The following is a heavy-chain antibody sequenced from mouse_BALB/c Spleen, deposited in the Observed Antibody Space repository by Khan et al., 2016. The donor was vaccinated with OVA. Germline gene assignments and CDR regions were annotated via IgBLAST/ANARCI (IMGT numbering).Heavy chain of an antibody. CDR3: ASHLTGSFAY. V-gene: IGHV5-6*01. D-gene: IGHD4-1*01. CDR1: GFTFSSYG. Sequence: EVQLQESGGDLVKPGGSLKLSCAASGFTFSSYGMSWVRQTPDKRLEWVATISSDGSYNYYPASVKGRFTISRDNVKNTLYLQMSSLKSEDTAMYYCASHLTGSFAYWGQGTLVTVSA. CDR2: ISSDGSYN. J-gene: IGHJ3*01.